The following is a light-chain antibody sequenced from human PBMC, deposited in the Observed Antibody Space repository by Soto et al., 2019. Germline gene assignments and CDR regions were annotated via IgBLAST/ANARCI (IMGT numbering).Light chain of an antibody. J-gene: IGKJ1*01. CDR3: QQYSMWLWT. V-gene: IGKV3-15*01. Sequence: EVLMTQSPATLSVSPGDRATLSCRASQSVSNTLAWFQQKPGQAPRLLIYDTSTRATGIPARFSGSGSGTEFTLTISSLQSEDFAVYYCQQYSMWLWTFGQGTKVDIK. CDR2: DTS. CDR1: QSVSNT.